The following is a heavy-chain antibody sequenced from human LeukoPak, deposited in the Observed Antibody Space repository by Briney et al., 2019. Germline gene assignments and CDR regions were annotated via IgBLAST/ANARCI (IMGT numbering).Heavy chain of an antibody. V-gene: IGHV4-4*07. Sequence: PSETLSLTCTVSGGSISSYYWSWIRQPAGKGLEWIGRIYTSGSTNYNPSLKSRVTISVDTSKNQFSLKLSSVTAADTAVYYCARANGSSRLFSLDYWGQGTLVTVSS. J-gene: IGHJ4*02. CDR1: GGSISSYY. D-gene: IGHD6-13*01. CDR3: ARANGSSRLFSLDY. CDR2: IYTSGST.